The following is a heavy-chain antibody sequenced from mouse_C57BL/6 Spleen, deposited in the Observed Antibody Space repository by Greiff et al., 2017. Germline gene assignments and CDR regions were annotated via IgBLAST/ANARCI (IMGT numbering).Heavy chain of an antibody. CDR3: ARGVSPPYWYFDV. CDR1: GYTFTDYY. CDR2: IHPNNGGT. J-gene: IGHJ1*03. Sequence: VQLQQSGPELVKPGASVKISCKASGYTFTDYYMNWVKQSHGKSLEWIGDIHPNNGGTSYNQKFKGKATLTVDKSSSTAYMELRSLTSEDSAVYYCARGVSPPYWYFDVWGTGTTVTVSS. D-gene: IGHD2-2*01. V-gene: IGHV1-26*01.